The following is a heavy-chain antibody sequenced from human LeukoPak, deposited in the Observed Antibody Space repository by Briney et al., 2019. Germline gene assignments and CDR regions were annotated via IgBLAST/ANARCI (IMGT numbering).Heavy chain of an antibody. CDR3: AKSSDFWSGYYFDY. J-gene: IGHJ4*02. V-gene: IGHV3-23*01. CDR2: ISGSGGST. Sequence: GRSLRLSCAASGFTFSSYAMSWVRQAPGKGLEWVSAISGSGGSTYYADSVKGRFTISRDNSKNTLYLQMNSLRAEDTAVYYCAKSSDFWSGYYFDYWGQGTLVTVSS. D-gene: IGHD3-3*01. CDR1: GFTFSSYA.